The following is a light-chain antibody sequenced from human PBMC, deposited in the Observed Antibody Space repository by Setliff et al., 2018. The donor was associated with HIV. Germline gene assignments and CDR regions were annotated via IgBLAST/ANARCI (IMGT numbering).Light chain of an antibody. CDR3: YSSTTSSTWV. Sequence: QSVLTQPASVSGSPGQPITISCTGTSSDIGAYDYVSWYQQHPGKAPKLIIYDVSSRPSGASYRFSGSKSDNTASLTISGLQAEDEADYYCYSSTTSSTWVFGGGTKVTVL. CDR1: SSDIGAYDY. CDR2: DVS. V-gene: IGLV2-14*03. J-gene: IGLJ3*02.